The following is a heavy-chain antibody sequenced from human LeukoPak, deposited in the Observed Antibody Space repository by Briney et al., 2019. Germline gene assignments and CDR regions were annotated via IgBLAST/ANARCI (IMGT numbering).Heavy chain of an antibody. Sequence: GGSLRLSCAASGFTVSSNYMSWVRQAPGKGLEWVSVIYSGGNTYYGASVKGRFTISRDNSKNTLYLQMNSLRTEDTAVYYCARDQCSGGSCYDWFDPWGQGTLVTVSS. CDR3: ARDQCSGGSCYDWFDP. V-gene: IGHV3-53*01. J-gene: IGHJ5*02. CDR1: GFTVSSNY. D-gene: IGHD2-15*01. CDR2: IYSGGNT.